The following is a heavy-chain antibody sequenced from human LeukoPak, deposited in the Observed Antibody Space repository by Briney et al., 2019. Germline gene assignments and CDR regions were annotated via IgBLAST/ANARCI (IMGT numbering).Heavy chain of an antibody. D-gene: IGHD1-26*01. Sequence: PGGSLSLSCAASGLTFSAYRMSWFRQAPGKGVEGVANIKQDGSEKIYVDFVKGRFTISRDNAKNSLYLQINSLRGKDTAVYYCARDVIVGAPGADYWGQGTLVTVSS. CDR1: GLTFSAYR. CDR3: ARDVIVGAPGADY. CDR2: IKQDGSEK. V-gene: IGHV3-7*01. J-gene: IGHJ4*02.